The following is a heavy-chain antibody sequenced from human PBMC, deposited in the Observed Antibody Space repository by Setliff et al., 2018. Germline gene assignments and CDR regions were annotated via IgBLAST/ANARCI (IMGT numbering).Heavy chain of an antibody. Sequence: TLSLTCTVSGGSISDYYWSWIRQPPGKALEWLARIDWDDDKFYSTSLKTRLTISKDTSKNQVVLTMTNMDPVDTATYYCARISMVRGVTDDYWGQGTLVTVSS. CDR3: ARISMVRGVTDDY. V-gene: IGHV2-70*16. J-gene: IGHJ4*02. CDR1: GGSISDYY. CDR2: IDWDDDK. D-gene: IGHD3-10*01.